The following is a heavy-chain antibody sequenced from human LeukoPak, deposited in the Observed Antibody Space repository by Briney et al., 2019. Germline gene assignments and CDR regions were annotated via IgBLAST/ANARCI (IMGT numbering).Heavy chain of an antibody. D-gene: IGHD1-1*01. V-gene: IGHV1-2*02. CDR3: APTPEAYTSNWNV. CDR2: INPDSVFT. Sequence: ASVKVSCKASGYRFIDDYMHWVRQAPGQGLEWMGWINPDSVFTNYAQKFQGRVTMTRDTSISTAYMEVSRLRSDDTAVYYCAPTPEAYTSNWNVWGQGTLVTVSS. J-gene: IGHJ4*02. CDR1: GYRFIDDY.